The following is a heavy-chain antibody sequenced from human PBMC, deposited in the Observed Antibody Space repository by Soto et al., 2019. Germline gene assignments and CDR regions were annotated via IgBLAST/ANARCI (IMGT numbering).Heavy chain of an antibody. J-gene: IGHJ4*02. V-gene: IGHV3-23*01. CDR2: ISGSGGST. Sequence: GGSLRLSCAASGFTFSSYAVSWVRQAPGKGLEWVSAISGSGGSTYYADSVKGRFTISRDNSKNTLYLQMNSLRAEDTAVYYCAKDHNTMIVVINVDYWGQGTLVTVSS. CDR1: GFTFSSYA. CDR3: AKDHNTMIVVINVDY. D-gene: IGHD3-22*01.